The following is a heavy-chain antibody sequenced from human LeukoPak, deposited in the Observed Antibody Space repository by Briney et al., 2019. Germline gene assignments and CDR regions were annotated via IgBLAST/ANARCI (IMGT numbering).Heavy chain of an antibody. CDR3: ARTLTVAGTGSFDY. D-gene: IGHD6-19*01. CDR1: GFTFSSYG. CDR2: IRYDGSNK. Sequence: GGSLRLSCAASGFTFSSYGMHWVRQAPGKGLEWVAFIRYDGSNKYYADSVKGRFTISRDNSKNTLYLQMNSLRAEDTAVYYCARTLTVAGTGSFDYWGQGTLVTVSS. V-gene: IGHV3-30*02. J-gene: IGHJ4*02.